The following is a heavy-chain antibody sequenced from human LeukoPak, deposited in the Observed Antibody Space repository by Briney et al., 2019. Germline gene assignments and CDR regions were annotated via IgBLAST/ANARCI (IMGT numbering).Heavy chain of an antibody. D-gene: IGHD6-13*01. CDR2: IYTSGSS. V-gene: IGHV4-4*07. CDR1: GGSVSSYY. Sequence: KPSETLSLTCTVSGGSVSSYYWSWIRQPAGKGLEWIGRIYTSGSSNYNPSLKSRVTMSLDTSKNQFSLKLRSVTAADTAVYYCARDRAAAGLHYVMDVWGQGTTVTVSS. J-gene: IGHJ6*02. CDR3: ARDRAAAGLHYVMDV.